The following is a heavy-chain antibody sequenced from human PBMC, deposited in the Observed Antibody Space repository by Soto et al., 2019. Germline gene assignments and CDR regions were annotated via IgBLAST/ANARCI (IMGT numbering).Heavy chain of an antibody. CDR2: ISAHNGNT. V-gene: IGHV1-18*01. CDR3: ARGRYGDY. CDR1: GYAFTTYG. D-gene: IGHD1-26*01. Sequence: QVHLVQSGAEVKKPGASVKVSCKGSGYAFTTYGITWVRQAPGQGLEWRGWISAHNGNTNDAQKLQGRVTVTRDTSTSTAYMELRSLRSDDTAVYYWARGRYGDYWGQGALVTVSS. J-gene: IGHJ4*02.